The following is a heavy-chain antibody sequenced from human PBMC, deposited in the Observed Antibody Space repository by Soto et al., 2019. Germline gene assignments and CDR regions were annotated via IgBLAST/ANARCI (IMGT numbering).Heavy chain of an antibody. V-gene: IGHV1-69*01. CDR3: ARGKTHYYGSGSYGWFDP. D-gene: IGHD3-10*01. CDR2: IIPIFGTA. Sequence: QVQLVQSGAEVKKPGSSVKVSCKASGGTFSSYAISWVRQAPGQGLEWMGGIIPIFGTANYAQKFQGRVTITADESTSTAYMGLSSLRSEDTAVYYCARGKTHYYGSGSYGWFDPWGQGTLVTVSS. J-gene: IGHJ5*02. CDR1: GGTFSSYA.